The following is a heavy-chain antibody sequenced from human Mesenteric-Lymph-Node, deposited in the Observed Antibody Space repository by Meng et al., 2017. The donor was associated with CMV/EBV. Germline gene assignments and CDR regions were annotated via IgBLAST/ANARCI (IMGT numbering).Heavy chain of an antibody. Sequence: GESLKISCAASGFTFSTYAMGWVRRAPGKGLEWVSSISGSGGSTYSADSVKGRFTISRDNFKSMLYLQINSLRAEDTAVYYCAKFPEVVIASYFDYWGQGTRVTVSS. D-gene: IGHD2-21*01. CDR3: AKFPEVVIASYFDY. J-gene: IGHJ4*02. CDR2: ISGSGGST. CDR1: GFTFSTYA. V-gene: IGHV3-23*01.